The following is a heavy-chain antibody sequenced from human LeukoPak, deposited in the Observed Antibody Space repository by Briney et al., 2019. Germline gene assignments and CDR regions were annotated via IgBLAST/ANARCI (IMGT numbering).Heavy chain of an antibody. CDR3: ARSGSTAHDY. Sequence: SETLSLTCTVSGGSITSYYWSWIRQPPGKGLEWIGYIYYSGSTNYNPSLKSRVTVSVDTSKNQFSLKLSSVTAADTAVYYCARSGSTAHDYWGQGTLVTVSS. V-gene: IGHV4-59*01. CDR2: IYYSGST. CDR1: GGSITSYY. D-gene: IGHD1-26*01. J-gene: IGHJ4*02.